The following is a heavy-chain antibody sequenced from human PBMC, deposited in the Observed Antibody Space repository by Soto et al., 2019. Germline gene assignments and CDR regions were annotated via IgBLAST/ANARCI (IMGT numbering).Heavy chain of an antibody. CDR2: IYNSGSP. V-gene: IGHV4-59*01. CDR3: ARDRSRDGYNHFDY. D-gene: IGHD5-12*01. Sequence: SETLSLTCAVSGDSISRYYWSWIRQPPGKGLEWIGYIYNSGSPNYNPSLKSRVTISVDTFKNQFSLKLYSVTAADTAVYYCARDRSRDGYNHFDYWGQGTLVTVSS. J-gene: IGHJ4*02. CDR1: GDSISRYY.